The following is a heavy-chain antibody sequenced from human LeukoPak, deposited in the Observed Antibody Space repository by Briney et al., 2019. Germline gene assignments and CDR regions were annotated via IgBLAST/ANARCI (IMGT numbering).Heavy chain of an antibody. V-gene: IGHV3-23*01. J-gene: IGHJ3*02. CDR1: GYSFTSYW. Sequence: GEPLKISCKGSGYSFTSYWIGWVRQAPGKGLEWVSAISGSGGSTCYADSVKGRFTISRDNSKNTLYLQMNSLRAEDTAVYYCAKDRPPYSNYKFDAFDIWGQGTMVTVSS. CDR3: AKDRPPYSNYKFDAFDI. CDR2: ISGSGGST. D-gene: IGHD4-11*01.